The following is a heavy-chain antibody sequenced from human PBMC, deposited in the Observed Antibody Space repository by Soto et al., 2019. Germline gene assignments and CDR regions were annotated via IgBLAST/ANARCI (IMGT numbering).Heavy chain of an antibody. CDR2: FDPEAGEK. CDR3: ATSHKGWELLLVY. V-gene: IGHV1-24*01. Sequence: GASGKVPRKVSGNTLPEISMYLVRQASGKGLDWMGGFDPEAGEKIYAQKFQGRVTMTEDSSIDTAYLELSSLKSADTAVYYCATSHKGWELLLVYWGQGTLVTVSS. D-gene: IGHD1-26*01. J-gene: IGHJ4*02. CDR1: GNTLPEIS.